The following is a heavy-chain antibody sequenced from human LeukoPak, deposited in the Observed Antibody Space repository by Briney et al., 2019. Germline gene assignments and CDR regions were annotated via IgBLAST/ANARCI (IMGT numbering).Heavy chain of an antibody. CDR1: GGSISSGSYY. J-gene: IGHJ6*02. D-gene: IGHD6-19*01. CDR2: IYTSGSI. CDR3: SRSDHYYYYGMDV. Sequence: SETLSLTCTVSGGSISSGSYYWSWIRQPAGKGLEWIGRIYTSGSINYNPSLKSRVTISVDTSKNQFSLKLSSVTAADTAVYYCSRSDHYYYYGMDVWGQGTTVTVSS. V-gene: IGHV4-61*02.